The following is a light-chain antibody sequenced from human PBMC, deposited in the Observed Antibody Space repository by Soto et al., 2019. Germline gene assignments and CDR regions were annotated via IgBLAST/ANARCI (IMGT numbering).Light chain of an antibody. V-gene: IGKV1-39*01. CDR2: DAS. CDR1: QTISTY. J-gene: IGKJ5*01. Sequence: DIQITQSPSSLSASVGDRVTITCRASQTISTYLNWYQQKPGKAPRLLIYDASSLLSGVPSRFSGSGSGTDFTLTISSLQPDDFATYYCQQYITYSTFGQGTRLEIK. CDR3: QQYITYST.